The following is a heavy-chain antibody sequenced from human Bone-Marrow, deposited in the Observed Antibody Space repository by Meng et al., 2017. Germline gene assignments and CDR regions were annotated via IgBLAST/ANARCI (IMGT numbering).Heavy chain of an antibody. V-gene: IGHV3-21*01. CDR3: ARDFHYSRGFMWSSEIAAAGTGRDY. J-gene: IGHJ4*02. CDR1: GFTFSSYS. CDR2: ISSSSSYI. D-gene: IGHD6-13*01. Sequence: GESLKISCAASGFTFSSYSMNWVRQAPGKGLEWVSSISSSSSYIYYADSVKGRFTISRDNAKNSLYLQMNSQRAEDTAVYYCARDFHYSRGFMWSSEIAAAGTGRDYWGQGTLVTVSS.